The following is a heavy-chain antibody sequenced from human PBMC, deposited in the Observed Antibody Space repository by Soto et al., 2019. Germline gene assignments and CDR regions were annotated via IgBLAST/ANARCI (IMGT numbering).Heavy chain of an antibody. D-gene: IGHD3-3*01. J-gene: IGHJ4*02. CDR3: ARHSSPYDFWGGYPTDY. Sequence: PSETLSLTCTVSGGSISSSSYYWGWIRQPPGKGMEWIGSIYYSGSTYYNPSLKSRVTISVDTSKNQFSLKLSSVTAADTAVYYCARHSSPYDFWGGYPTDYWGQGTLVTVSS. CDR1: GGSISSSSYY. V-gene: IGHV4-39*01. CDR2: IYYSGST.